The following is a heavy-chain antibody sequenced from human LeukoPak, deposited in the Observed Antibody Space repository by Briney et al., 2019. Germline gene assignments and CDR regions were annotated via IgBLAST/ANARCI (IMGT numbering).Heavy chain of an antibody. CDR2: IYPGDSDT. D-gene: IGHD3-10*01. V-gene: IGHV5-51*01. J-gene: IGHJ6*02. Sequence: GESLKISFKGSGYSFTSYWIGWVRQMPGKGLEWMGIIYPGDSDTRYSPSFQGQVTISADKSISTAYLQWSSLKASDTAMYYCARLGMVRGVNYYYGMDVWGQGTTVTVSS. CDR3: ARLGMVRGVNYYYGMDV. CDR1: GYSFTSYW.